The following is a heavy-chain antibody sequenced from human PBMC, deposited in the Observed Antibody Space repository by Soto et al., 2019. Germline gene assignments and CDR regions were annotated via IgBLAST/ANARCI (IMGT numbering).Heavy chain of an antibody. Sequence: QVQLQESGPGLVKPSQTLSLTCTVSGGSISSGGYYWSWIRQHPGKGLEWIGYIYYTGSTHYNPSLKSHVTMSVDTSKNRFPLKLSSVTAADTAVYCCAREPSIWGQGTLVTVSS. V-gene: IGHV4-31*01. CDR3: AREPSI. CDR2: IYYTGST. CDR1: GGSISSGGYY. J-gene: IGHJ4*02.